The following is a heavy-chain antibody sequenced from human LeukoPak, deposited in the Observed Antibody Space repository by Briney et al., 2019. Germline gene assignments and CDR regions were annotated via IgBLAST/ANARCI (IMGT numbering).Heavy chain of an antibody. CDR2: INPSGGST. CDR3: ARDALLDSSSADFDY. CDR1: GYTLTELS. J-gene: IGHJ4*02. Sequence: GASVKVSCKVSGYTLTELSMHWVRQAPGQGLEWMGIINPSGGSTSYAQKFQGRVTMTRDMSTSTVYMELSSLRSEDTAVYYCARDALLDSSSADFDYWGQGTLVTVSS. D-gene: IGHD6-6*01. V-gene: IGHV1-46*01.